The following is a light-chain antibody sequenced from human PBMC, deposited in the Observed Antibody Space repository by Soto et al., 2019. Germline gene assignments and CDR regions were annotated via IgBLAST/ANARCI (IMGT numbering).Light chain of an antibody. CDR1: QTVAYTS. CDR3: QQYNNWPPGT. J-gene: IGKJ1*01. CDR2: GTS. V-gene: IGKV3-20*01. Sequence: PGARATLSCRASQTVAYTSLAWYQQRPGQAPRLLIYGTSTRATGTPDRFIGSGSGTAFTLTISRLEPEDFAVYYCQQYNNWPPGTFGQGTKVEIK.